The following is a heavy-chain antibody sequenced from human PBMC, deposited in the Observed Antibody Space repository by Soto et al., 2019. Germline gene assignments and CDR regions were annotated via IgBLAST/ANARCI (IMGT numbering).Heavy chain of an antibody. Sequence: ASVKVSCTASGYTFTSYGISWVRQAPGQGLEWMGWISAYNGNTNYAQKLQGRVTMTTDTSTSTAYMELRSLRSDDTAVYYCARGNPLYGDYYNWFDPWGQGTLVTVSS. CDR1: GYTFTSYG. D-gene: IGHD4-17*01. CDR2: ISAYNGNT. CDR3: ARGNPLYGDYYNWFDP. V-gene: IGHV1-18*01. J-gene: IGHJ5*02.